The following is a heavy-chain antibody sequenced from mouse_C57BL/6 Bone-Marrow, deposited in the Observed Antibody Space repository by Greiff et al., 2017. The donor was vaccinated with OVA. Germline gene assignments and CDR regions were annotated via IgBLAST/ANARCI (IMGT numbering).Heavy chain of an antibody. CDR2: IYPGSGST. CDR1: GYTFTSYW. Sequence: VQLQQPGAELVKPGASVKMSCKASGYTFTSYWITWVKQRPGQGLEWIGDIYPGSGSTNYNEKFKSKATLTVDTSSSPAYMQLSSLTSEDSAVYYCARYYYGSSYHFWYAMDYWGQGTSVTVSS. CDR3: ARYYYGSSYHFWYAMDY. V-gene: IGHV1-55*01. D-gene: IGHD1-1*01. J-gene: IGHJ4*01.